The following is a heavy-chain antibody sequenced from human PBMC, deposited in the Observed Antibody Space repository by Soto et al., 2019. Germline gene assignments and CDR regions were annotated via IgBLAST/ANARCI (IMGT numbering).Heavy chain of an antibody. CDR1: GISISSRRSY. CDR3: ARRLYYDSSGFEGGGMDV. CDR2: ISHSGST. J-gene: IGHJ6*02. V-gene: IGHV4-31*03. D-gene: IGHD3-22*01. Sequence: TLSLTCTFPGISISSRRSYWTWIRQHPGKGLEWIGYISHSGSTYYNPSLKSRITISADTSKNQFSLKLSSVTAADTAVYYCARRLYYDSSGFEGGGMDVWGQGTTVT.